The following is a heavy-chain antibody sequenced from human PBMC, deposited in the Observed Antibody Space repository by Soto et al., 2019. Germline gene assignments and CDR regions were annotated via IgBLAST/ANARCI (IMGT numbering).Heavy chain of an antibody. CDR3: ARGEQYSGRIFDY. D-gene: IGHD1-26*01. CDR2: TYYRSKWYY. J-gene: IGHJ4*01. Sequence: TLSLTCAITEDSVSSNSAGWSWVRQSPSRGLEWLGRTYYRSKWYYEYAVSVRGRITINPDTSKNQYSLQLNSVTPEDTAVYFCARGEQYSGRIFDYWGQGTLVTVPQ. V-gene: IGHV6-1*01. CDR1: EDSVSSNSAG.